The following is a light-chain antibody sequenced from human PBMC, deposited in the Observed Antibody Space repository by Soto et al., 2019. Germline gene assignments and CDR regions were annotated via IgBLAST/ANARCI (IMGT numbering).Light chain of an antibody. CDR2: RAS. V-gene: IGKV3-15*01. CDR3: QQYSKWPPWT. CDR1: QSLSGN. J-gene: IGKJ1*01. Sequence: EIVMTPSPATLAGSPGETVTLSCRASQSLSGNLAWYQQKPGQAPRLLIFRASTRATGVPARGSGRGSGTECTLTISGLQSEDFAVYYCQQYSKWPPWTFGTGTKVDIK.